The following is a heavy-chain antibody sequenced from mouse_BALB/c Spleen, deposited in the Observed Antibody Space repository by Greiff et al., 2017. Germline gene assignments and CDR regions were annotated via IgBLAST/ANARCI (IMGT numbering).Heavy chain of an antibody. Sequence: ESGPGLVKPSQSLSLTCTVTGYSITSDYAWNWIRQFPGNKLEWMGYISYSGSTSYNPSLKSRISITRDTSKNQFFLQLNSVTTEDTATYYCARGWDYFDYWGQGTTLTVSS. D-gene: IGHD3-3*01. CDR2: ISYSGST. J-gene: IGHJ2*01. V-gene: IGHV3-2*02. CDR3: ARGWDYFDY. CDR1: GYSITSDYA.